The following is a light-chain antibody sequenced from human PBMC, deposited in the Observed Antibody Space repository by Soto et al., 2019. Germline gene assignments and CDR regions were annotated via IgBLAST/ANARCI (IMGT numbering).Light chain of an antibody. J-gene: IGKJ4*02. CDR3: PQPPDLPYT. V-gene: IGKV1-6*01. CDR2: AAS. CDR1: RDIGSD. Sequence: QMTQSPSSLSASVGDRITITCRASRDIGSDLSWYQQKPGKAPTLLIYAASNLQSGVPSRFRGSRSGTVFSLYVGRLHPQYFDTRRSPQPPDLPYTF.